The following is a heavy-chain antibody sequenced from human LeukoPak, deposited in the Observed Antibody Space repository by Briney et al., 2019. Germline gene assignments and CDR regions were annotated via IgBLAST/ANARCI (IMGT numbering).Heavy chain of an antibody. CDR2: ISYDGSNK. J-gene: IGHJ5*02. D-gene: IGHD2-2*01. CDR3: AKGGGGSYCSNNNCYSHAAALDP. V-gene: IGHV3-30*18. Sequence: GGSLRLSCAASGFTFSSYGMHWVRQAPGKGLEWVAVISYDGSNKYYADSVKGRFTISRDNSKNTLYLQMNSLRAEDTAVYYCAKGGGGSYCSNNNCYSHAAALDPWGQGTRVTVSS. CDR1: GFTFSSYG.